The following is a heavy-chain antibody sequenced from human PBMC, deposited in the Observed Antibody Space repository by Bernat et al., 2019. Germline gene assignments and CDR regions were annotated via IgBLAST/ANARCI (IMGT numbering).Heavy chain of an antibody. J-gene: IGHJ3*02. CDR1: GGSISSSSYY. Sequence: QLQLQESGPGLVKPSETLSLTCTVSGGSISSSSYYWGWIRQPPGKGLEWIGRIMSKSNRETTHYAAPVKGRVTISRDDSKNTVYLEVSSLITEDTAVYYCTTWNGPGSVTHFDDAFDIWGHGTTVIVSS. D-gene: IGHD1-1*01. CDR2: KSNRETT. V-gene: IGHV4-39*07. CDR3: TTWNGPGSVTHFDDAFDI.